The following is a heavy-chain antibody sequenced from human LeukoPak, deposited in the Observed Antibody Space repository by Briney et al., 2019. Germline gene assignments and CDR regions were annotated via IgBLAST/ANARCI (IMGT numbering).Heavy chain of an antibody. D-gene: IGHD3-10*01. J-gene: IGHJ3*02. CDR1: GYTFSSYD. CDR3: ATLRKEYGSGNYYNAVVYAFDI. Sequence: GASVKVSCKASGYTFSSYDINWVRQATGQGLEWMGWMNPNSGNTGYAQKFQGRVTITRNTSISTAYMELSSLRSEDTAVYYCATLRKEYGSGNYYNAVVYAFDIWGQGTMVTVSS. CDR2: MNPNSGNT. V-gene: IGHV1-8*03.